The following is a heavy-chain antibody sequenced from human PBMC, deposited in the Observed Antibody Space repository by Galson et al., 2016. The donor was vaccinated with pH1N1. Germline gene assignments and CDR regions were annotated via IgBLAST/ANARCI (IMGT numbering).Heavy chain of an antibody. CDR2: IYLGGSLI. J-gene: IGHJ3*02. D-gene: IGHD4-17*01. V-gene: IGHV5-51*01. CDR3: ARQNDYGDYRGDAFDI. Sequence: QSGAEVKKPGESLKISCKGSGYRFPSSWIGWVRQMPGKGLEWMGIIYLGGSLIRYRPSFQGQVTISADNAVNIVYLDWVSLKASDTAMYYCARQNDYGDYRGDAFDIWGQGTMVTVSS. CDR1: GYRFPSSW.